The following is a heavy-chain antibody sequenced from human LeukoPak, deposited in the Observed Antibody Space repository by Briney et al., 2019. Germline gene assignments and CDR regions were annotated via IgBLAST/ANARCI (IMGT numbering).Heavy chain of an antibody. Sequence: GGSLRLSCAASGFTFSKYWMLWVRQAPGKGLKSVSRINTDGTVTTYADSVKGRFTVSRDNADNTMFLQMNSVRDEDTAVYYCATKQWLAPPPDSWGQGTPVTVSS. V-gene: IGHV3-74*01. CDR2: INTDGTVT. J-gene: IGHJ4*02. CDR3: ATKQWLAPPPDS. D-gene: IGHD6-19*01. CDR1: GFTFSKYW.